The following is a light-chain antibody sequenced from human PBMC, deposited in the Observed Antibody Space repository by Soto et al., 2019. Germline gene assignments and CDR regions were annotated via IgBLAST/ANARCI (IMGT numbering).Light chain of an antibody. J-gene: IGLJ3*02. CDR1: YIGSKN. Sequence: SYELTQPPSVSVAPGRTASITCGGDYIGSKNVHWYQQRPGQAPVVVVFEDRVRPSGIPERFSGSNSGNTATLTIIGVEAGDEADYYCQVWDSSSDDVVFGGGTKLTVL. V-gene: IGLV3-21*02. CDR2: EDR. CDR3: QVWDSSSDDVV.